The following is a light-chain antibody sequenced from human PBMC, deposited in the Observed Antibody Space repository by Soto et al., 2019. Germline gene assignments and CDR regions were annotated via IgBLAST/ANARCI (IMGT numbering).Light chain of an antibody. CDR2: GAS. Sequence: EVVLTQSPGTLSLSPGARATLSCRASQFVSSTYLAWYQQRPGQAPRLLIYGASSRATGIPDRFSGSGSGTDFTLTISRLEPEDFAVYYCQQYGSSPITFGQGTRLE. CDR1: QFVSSTY. CDR3: QQYGSSPIT. V-gene: IGKV3-20*01. J-gene: IGKJ5*01.